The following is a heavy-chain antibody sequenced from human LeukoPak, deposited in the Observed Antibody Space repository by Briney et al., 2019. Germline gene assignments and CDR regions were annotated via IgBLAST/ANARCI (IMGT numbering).Heavy chain of an antibody. CDR3: ARERPAGVIEFDY. D-gene: IGHD2-21*01. CDR2: ISAYNGNT. Sequence: ASVKVSCKASGYTFTSYGISWVRHAPGQGLEWMGWISAYNGNTNYAQNLQGRVTLTTDTSTSTASMEPRSLRSDDTAVYYCARERPAGVIEFDYWGQETLVTVSS. V-gene: IGHV1-18*01. J-gene: IGHJ4*02. CDR1: GYTFTSYG.